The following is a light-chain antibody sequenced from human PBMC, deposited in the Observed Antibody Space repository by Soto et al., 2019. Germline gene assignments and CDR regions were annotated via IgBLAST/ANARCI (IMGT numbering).Light chain of an antibody. Sequence: DIQMTQSPSSLSASVGDRVTFTCRASQGISHYVAWYQQRPGKVPELLIYEASTLQSGVPSRFSGSGSGTEFTLTISSLQPEDIATYYCQVRTDWPPFMYSFGQGTKLEVK. CDR2: EAS. CDR1: QGISHY. V-gene: IGKV1-27*01. J-gene: IGKJ2*01. CDR3: QVRTDWPPFMYS.